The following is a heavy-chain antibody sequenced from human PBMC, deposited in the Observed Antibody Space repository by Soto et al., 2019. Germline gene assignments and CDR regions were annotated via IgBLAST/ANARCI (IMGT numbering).Heavy chain of an antibody. CDR2: IIPVYRTE. CDR1: GGTFGTYT. V-gene: IGHV1-69*01. CDR3: ARPVSVAHGGHCEY. D-gene: IGHD3-16*01. J-gene: IGHJ4*02. Sequence: QLQLLQSGAEVKKPGSSVNVSCKASGGTFGTYTISWVRQAPGQGLEWMGGIIPVYRTENYARKFQGRVTMIADESTDTAYMELSRMTSDDTAMYVWARPVSVAHGGHCEYWGQGTLVPVSS.